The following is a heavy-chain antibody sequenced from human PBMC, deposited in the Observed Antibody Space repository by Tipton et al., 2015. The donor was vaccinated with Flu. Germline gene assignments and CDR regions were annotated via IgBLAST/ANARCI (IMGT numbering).Heavy chain of an antibody. J-gene: IGHJ4*02. D-gene: IGHD3-22*01. Sequence: QLVQSGAEVKKPGSSVKVSCKGSGGIFRSNAITWVRHAPGQGLEWMGGIIAIFGIANHAQKIQGRVTITADESTSTVCMELSGLRSEDTAMYYCARSSCYPYGYSAYWVPGPLVPVSS. CDR1: GGIFRSNA. V-gene: IGHV1-69*01. CDR3: ARSSCYPYGYSAY. CDR2: IIAIFGIA.